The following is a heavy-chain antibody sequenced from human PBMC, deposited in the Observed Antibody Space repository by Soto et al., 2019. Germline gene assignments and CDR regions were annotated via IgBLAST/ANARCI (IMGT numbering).Heavy chain of an antibody. CDR2: IFYNGST. J-gene: IGHJ5*02. CDR3: ARDRYYYDSSGHYHWFDR. Sequence: SETLSLTCTVSGGSIRSGDYYWSWIRQPPGKALEWIGYIFYNGSTFYNPSLKSRVSISVDTSKNQFSLKLSSVTAADTAVYHCARDRYYYDSSGHYHWFDRWGQGTLVTVSS. CDR1: GGSIRSGDYY. D-gene: IGHD3-22*01. V-gene: IGHV4-30-4*01.